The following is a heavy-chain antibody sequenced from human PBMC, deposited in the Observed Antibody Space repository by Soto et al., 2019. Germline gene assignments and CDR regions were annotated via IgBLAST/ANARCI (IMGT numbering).Heavy chain of an antibody. V-gene: IGHV3-53*04. CDR3: ARDRDGSSWFFDY. J-gene: IGHJ4*02. Sequence: GGSLRLSCAASGFTVSSNYMSWVGQAPGKGLEWVSVIYSGGSTYYADSVKGRFTISRHNSKNTLYLQMNSLRAEDTAVFYCARDRDGSSWFFDYWGQGTLVTVSS. CDR2: IYSGGST. CDR1: GFTVSSNY. D-gene: IGHD6-13*01.